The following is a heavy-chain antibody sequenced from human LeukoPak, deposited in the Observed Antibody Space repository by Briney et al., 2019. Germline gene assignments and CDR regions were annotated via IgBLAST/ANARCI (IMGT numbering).Heavy chain of an antibody. CDR2: ISDIGSI. J-gene: IGHJ4*02. Sequence: PSETLSLTCTVSGGSISSYYWSWVRQPPGKGLEWIAYISDIGSINYNPSLKSRVTISLDTSKNQFSLKLSSVTAADTAVYYCAGHHPRNTVDFWGQGTLVTVSS. CDR3: AGHHPRNTVDF. V-gene: IGHV4-59*08. D-gene: IGHD2/OR15-2a*01. CDR1: GGSISSYY.